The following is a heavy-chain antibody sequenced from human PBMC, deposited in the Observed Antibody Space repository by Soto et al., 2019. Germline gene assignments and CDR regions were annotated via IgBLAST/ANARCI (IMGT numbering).Heavy chain of an antibody. CDR3: ATGLFVPANYFYYVVDV. CDR1: GGSFDNYY. Sequence: QVQLQESGPGLVKPSETLSLACSVSGGSFDNYYWSWIRQPPGGGLEWIGYIFYRGSSNYNPSLKSRVTISIHTSKHQVALKVSSVTAADSADYYCATGLFVPANYFYYVVDVWGHGTAVTVSS. J-gene: IGHJ6*02. V-gene: IGHV4-59*01. D-gene: IGHD2-21*01. CDR2: IFYRGSS.